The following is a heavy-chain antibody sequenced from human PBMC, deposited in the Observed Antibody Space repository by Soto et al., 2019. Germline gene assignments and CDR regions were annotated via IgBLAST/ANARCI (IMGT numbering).Heavy chain of an antibody. CDR3: AKDKSGTTAFDI. CDR1: GFTFSTYA. V-gene: IGHV3-23*01. D-gene: IGHD1-1*01. J-gene: IGHJ3*02. Sequence: EVQLLESGGGLVQPGGSLRLSCADSGFTFSTYALSWVRQAPGKGLEWGSAINERGGSTYYADSVKGRFTISRDNSKKTLYLQMNSLRAEDTALYYCAKDKSGTTAFDIWGQGTMVNVSS. CDR2: INERGGST.